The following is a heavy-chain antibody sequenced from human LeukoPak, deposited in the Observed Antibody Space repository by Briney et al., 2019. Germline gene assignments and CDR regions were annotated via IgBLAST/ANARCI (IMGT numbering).Heavy chain of an antibody. D-gene: IGHD3-22*01. CDR2: IYWIGGST. Sequence: GGSLSLSCAVSGFTHDVYGMSGVRHAPGRGREWGFGIYWIGGSTGSADSVKGRFTIPRANARSSLYLQMNSLRAEAPALIYGAREKTYYYDSSSYFDAFDIWGQGTMVTVSS. CDR3: AREKTYYYDSSSYFDAFDI. V-gene: IGHV3-20*04. J-gene: IGHJ3*02. CDR1: GFTHDVYG.